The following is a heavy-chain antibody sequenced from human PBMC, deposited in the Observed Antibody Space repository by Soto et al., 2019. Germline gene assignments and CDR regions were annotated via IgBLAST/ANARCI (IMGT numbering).Heavy chain of an antibody. CDR2: IYYSGST. D-gene: IGHD3-22*01. J-gene: IGHJ4*02. CDR3: AAWDYYDSSGYLNFDY. V-gene: IGHV4-31*03. Sequence: PSDTLSLTCTVSGGSISSGGYYWSWIRHHPGKGLEWIGYIYYSGSTYYNPSLKSRVTISVDTSKNQFSLKLSSVTAADTAVYYCAAWDYYDSSGYLNFDYWGQGTLVTVSS. CDR1: GGSISSGGYY.